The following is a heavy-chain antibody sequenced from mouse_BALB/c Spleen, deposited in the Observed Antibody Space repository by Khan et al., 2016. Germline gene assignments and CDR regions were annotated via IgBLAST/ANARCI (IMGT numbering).Heavy chain of an antibody. V-gene: IGHV1-15*01. Sequence: QVQLQQSGAELVRPGASVTLSCKASGYTFSDYEMHWVKQTPVHGLQWIGSIDPETGGTAYNQKFKGQATLTAGRSSSPSYMERRSLTSEDSAVYYCTRKGIFYGTDDFDSWGQGTTLTVSS. CDR2: IDPETGGT. CDR3: TRKGIFYGTDDFDS. CDR1: GYTFSDYE. D-gene: IGHD2-1*01. J-gene: IGHJ2*01.